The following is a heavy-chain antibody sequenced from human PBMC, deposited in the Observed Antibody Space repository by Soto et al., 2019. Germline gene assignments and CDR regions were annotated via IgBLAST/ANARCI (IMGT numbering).Heavy chain of an antibody. Sequence: GGSLRLSCVASGFTFGTYSMHWVRQAPGKGLEWVSSITRGGETYYAESVKGRLTISRDYAKNSVSLQMNSLRVEDTAVYYCAREETAWPLAYGLDGWGQGTTVTVSS. CDR2: ITRGGET. J-gene: IGHJ6*02. D-gene: IGHD2-21*02. CDR3: AREETAWPLAYGLDG. V-gene: IGHV3-21*01. CDR1: GFTFGTYS.